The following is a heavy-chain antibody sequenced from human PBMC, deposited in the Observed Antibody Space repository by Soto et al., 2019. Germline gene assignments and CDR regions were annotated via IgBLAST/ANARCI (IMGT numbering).Heavy chain of an antibody. V-gene: IGHV1-69*13. Sequence: SVKVSCKASGGTFSSYAISWVRQAPGQGLEWMGGIIPIFGTANYAQKFQGRVTITADESTSTAYMELSSLRSEDTAVYYCARVSVRPGYYYYYYGMDVWGQGTTVTVSS. CDR2: IIPIFGTA. CDR3: ARVSVRPGYYYYYYGMDV. D-gene: IGHD5-18*01. J-gene: IGHJ6*02. CDR1: GGTFSSYA.